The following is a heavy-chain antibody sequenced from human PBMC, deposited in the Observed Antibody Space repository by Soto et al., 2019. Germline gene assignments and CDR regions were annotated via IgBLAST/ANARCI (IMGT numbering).Heavy chain of an antibody. CDR2: ISGGGGGS. CDR1: GFTFSSFA. Sequence: EVVLLESGGGLVQPGGSLRLSCEASGFTFSSFAMSWVRQTPGKGLEWLSGISGGGGGSYYADSVKGRFTISRDNSKNTLYLQMNSLRGEDTALYYCAKDQLTAGGDDYYYYGMDVWGRGTAVTVSS. V-gene: IGHV3-23*01. CDR3: AKDQLTAGGDDYYYYGMDV. J-gene: IGHJ6*02. D-gene: IGHD2-21*01.